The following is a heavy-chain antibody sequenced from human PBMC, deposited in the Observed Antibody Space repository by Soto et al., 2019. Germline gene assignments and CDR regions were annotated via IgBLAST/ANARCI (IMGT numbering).Heavy chain of an antibody. D-gene: IGHD2-2*01. J-gene: IGHJ6*02. V-gene: IGHV1-18*01. CDR2: ISAYNGNT. CDR1: GYTFTSYG. CDR3: ARVTVVVPAARDLYYYYGMDV. Sequence: ASVKVSCKASGYTFTSYGISWVRQAPGQGLEWMGWISAYNGNTNYAQKLQGRVTMTTDTSTSTAYMELRSLRSDDTAVYYCARVTVVVPAARDLYYYYGMDVWGQGTTVTVSS.